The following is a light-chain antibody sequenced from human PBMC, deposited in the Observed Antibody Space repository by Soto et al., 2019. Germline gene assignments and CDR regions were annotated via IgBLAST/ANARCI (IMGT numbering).Light chain of an antibody. J-gene: IGKJ1*01. CDR1: QSIVTY. Sequence: DIQMTQSPSTLAACVWDRVTINCWPSQSIVTYLNWYLQKPGKAPKLLIYAASKLQSGVPSRFSGSGSGTDFTLTISCLQPEDFATYFCQQSYSTPSWTFAQGTKVDIK. V-gene: IGKV1-39*01. CDR3: QQSYSTPSWT. CDR2: AAS.